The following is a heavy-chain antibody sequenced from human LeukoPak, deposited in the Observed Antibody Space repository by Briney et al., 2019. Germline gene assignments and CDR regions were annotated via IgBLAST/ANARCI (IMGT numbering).Heavy chain of an antibody. CDR2: IYYSGSP. J-gene: IGHJ3*02. CDR3: AKSNRYCDSASCYEAFDI. Sequence: SETLSLTCTVSGASISIHSWSWIRQPPGQALEWIGYIYYSGSPNYNPSLKSRVTMSVDASKNQFSLKVSSVTAADTAVYYCAKSNRYCDSASCYEAFDIWGQGTMVTVSS. D-gene: IGHD2-2*01. CDR1: GASISIHS. V-gene: IGHV4-59*11.